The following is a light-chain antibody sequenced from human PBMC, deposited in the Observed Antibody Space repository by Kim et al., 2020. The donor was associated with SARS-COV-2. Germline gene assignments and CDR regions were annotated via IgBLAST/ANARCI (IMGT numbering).Light chain of an antibody. J-gene: IGKJ1*01. CDR2: KAS. Sequence: ASVGDRVTITCRASQSISSWLAWYQQKPGKAPKLLIYKASSLESGVPSRFSGSGSGTEFTLTISSLQPDDFATYYCQQYNSPPWTFGQGTKVDIK. V-gene: IGKV1-5*03. CDR3: QQYNSPPWT. CDR1: QSISSW.